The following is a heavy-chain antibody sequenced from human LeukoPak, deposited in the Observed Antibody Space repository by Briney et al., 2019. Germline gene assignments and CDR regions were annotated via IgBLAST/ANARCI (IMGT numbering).Heavy chain of an antibody. CDR3: ARDGKYNWNDGGRY. CDR1: GFTFSSYW. D-gene: IGHD1-1*01. CDR2: IKQDGSEK. Sequence: PGGSLRLSCAASGFTFSSYWMSWVRQAPGKGLEWVANIKQDGSEKYYVDSVKGRFTISRDNAKNSLYLQMNSLRAEDTAVYYCARDGKYNWNDGGRYWGQGTLVTVSS. V-gene: IGHV3-7*01. J-gene: IGHJ4*02.